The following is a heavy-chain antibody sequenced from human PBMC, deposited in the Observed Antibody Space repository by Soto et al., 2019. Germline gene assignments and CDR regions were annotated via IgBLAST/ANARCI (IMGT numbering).Heavy chain of an antibody. CDR1: GGSISSGGYY. J-gene: IGHJ1*01. CDR2: IYYSGST. CDR3: ARDRGGYSSSTECFQQ. V-gene: IGHV4-31*03. Sequence: QVQLQESGPGLVKPSQTLSLTCTVSGGSISSGGYYWNWIRQHPGKGLEWIGYIYYSGSTYYNPSLKSRVTISVATSKNQFPLKLSSVTAADTAVYYCARDRGGYSSSTECFQQWGQGTLVTVSS. D-gene: IGHD6-13*01.